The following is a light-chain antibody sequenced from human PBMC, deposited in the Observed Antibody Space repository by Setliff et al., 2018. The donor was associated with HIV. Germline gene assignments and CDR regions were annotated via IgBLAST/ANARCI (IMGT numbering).Light chain of an antibody. Sequence: DVQITQSPSTLSASVGDRVTITCRASQSISSWVAWYQKKPGKVPNLLIYKASTLESGVPSRFSGSGSGTEFTLTISSLQPDDFASYYCQHYNSYSATFGQGTKVDIK. CDR1: QSISSW. CDR2: KAS. J-gene: IGKJ2*01. CDR3: QHYNSYSAT. V-gene: IGKV1-5*03.